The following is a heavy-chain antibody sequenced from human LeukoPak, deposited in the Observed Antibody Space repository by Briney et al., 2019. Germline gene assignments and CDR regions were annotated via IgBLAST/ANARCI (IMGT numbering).Heavy chain of an antibody. D-gene: IGHD3-10*01. J-gene: IGHJ4*02. Sequence: GGSLRLSCAASGFTFSSYGMHWVRQAPGKGLEWVAVIWYDGSNKYYADSVKGRFTISRDNSKNTLYLQMSSLRAEDTAVYYCAREITALEGSPYGSGSYYVDYWGQGTLVTVSS. CDR1: GFTFSSYG. CDR3: AREITALEGSPYGSGSYYVDY. V-gene: IGHV3-33*01. CDR2: IWYDGSNK.